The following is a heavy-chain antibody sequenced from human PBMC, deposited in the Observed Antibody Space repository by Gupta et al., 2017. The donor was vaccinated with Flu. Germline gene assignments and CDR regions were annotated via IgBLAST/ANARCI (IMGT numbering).Heavy chain of an antibody. V-gene: IGHV3-7*01. Sequence: STDSMSWVRQAPGKGLEGVAKIKQDGSEKYYVDAWEGRFTTSRDNAKNSLYLQMTSLRLEDTAVYYCARGALGSFGVPGDVWGKGTTVTVS. CDR3: ARGALGSFGVPGDV. D-gene: IGHD3-10*01. CDR1: STDS. CDR2: IKQDGSEK. J-gene: IGHJ6*03.